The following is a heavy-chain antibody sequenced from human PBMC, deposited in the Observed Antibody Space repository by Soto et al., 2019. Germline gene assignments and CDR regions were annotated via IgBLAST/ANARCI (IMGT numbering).Heavy chain of an antibody. V-gene: IGHV1-18*01. CDR1: GYTFTNYG. J-gene: IGHJ6*03. CDR2: ISTYNGNT. CDR3: ARTTVTASYYYMDV. Sequence: QVQLVQSGAEVKQPGASVKVSCKASGYTFTNYGFTWVRQAPGQGLEWLGWISTYNGNTKYAQKVQGRLTMTTDTSTSTANMELTSLRSDDTALYYCARTTVTASYYYMDVWGKGSTVRLL. D-gene: IGHD4-17*01.